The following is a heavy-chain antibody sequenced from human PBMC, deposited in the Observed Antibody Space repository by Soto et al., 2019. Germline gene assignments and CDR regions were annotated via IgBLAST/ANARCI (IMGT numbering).Heavy chain of an antibody. Sequence: QVQLVQSGAEMKKPGASVKVSCKASGYTFTNYDINWVRQAPGQGLEWLGWMTPNSGNTGYAQKFQGRVTLTRDTSIRTDYMELSSLGTDDTAVYYCASNTYAVGDFHLWSQGTLVTVSS. V-gene: IGHV1-8*01. D-gene: IGHD1-26*01. CDR3: ASNTYAVGDFHL. CDR1: GYTFTNYD. J-gene: IGHJ4*02. CDR2: MTPNSGNT.